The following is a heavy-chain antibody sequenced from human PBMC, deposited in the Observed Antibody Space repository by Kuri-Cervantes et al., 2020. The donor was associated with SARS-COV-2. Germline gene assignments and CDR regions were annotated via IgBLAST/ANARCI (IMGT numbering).Heavy chain of an antibody. Sequence: GGSLRLSCAASGFTFSSYAMSWVRQAPGKGLEWVSAISGSGGSTYYADSVKGRFTISRDNSKNTLYLQMNSLRAEDTAVYYCAKGDYCSSTSRYSYCYYYGMDVWGQGTTVTVSS. J-gene: IGHJ6*02. D-gene: IGHD2-2*01. V-gene: IGHV3-23*01. CDR2: ISGSGGST. CDR3: AKGDYCSSTSRYSYCYYYGMDV. CDR1: GFTFSSYA.